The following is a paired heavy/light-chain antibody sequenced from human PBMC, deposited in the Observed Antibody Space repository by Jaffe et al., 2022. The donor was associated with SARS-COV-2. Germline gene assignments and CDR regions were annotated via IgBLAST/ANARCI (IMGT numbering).Heavy chain of an antibody. V-gene: IGHV3-23*01. J-gene: IGHJ5*02. Sequence: EVQLLASGGGLVQPGGSLRLSCTASGFIFSTYAMNWVRQAPGKGLEWVSGMSGCGDNISVADSVKGRFSVSCDNSKNTLFLQMNSLRVDDTAVYYCARGRTVGASLWFDPWGLGTLVTVSS. D-gene: IGHD1-26*01. CDR3: ARGRTVGASLWFDP. CDR2: MSGCGDNI. CDR1: GFIFSTYA.
Light chain of an antibody. CDR3: GTWDSTLSVAV. J-gene: IGLJ7*01. CDR2: ENN. V-gene: IGLV1-51*02. Sequence: QSVLTQPPSVSAAPGQKVTISCSGSSSNIGNNFVSWYQQLPGTAPKLLIYENNKRPSGIPDRFSGSTSGTSATLGITGLQTGDEADYFCGTWDSTLSVAVFGGGTQVTVL. CDR1: SSNIGNNF.